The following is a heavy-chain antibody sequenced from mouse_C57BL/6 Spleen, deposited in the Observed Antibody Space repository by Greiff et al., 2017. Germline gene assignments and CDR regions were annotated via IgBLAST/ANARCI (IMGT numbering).Heavy chain of an antibody. J-gene: IGHJ1*03. CDR3: ARGGGYDWYFDV. V-gene: IGHV5-16*01. Sequence: VQLKESEGGLVQPGSSMKLSCTASGFTFSDYYMAWVRQVPEKGLEWVANINYDGSSTYYLDSLKSRFIISRDNAKNILYLQMSSLKSEDTATYYCARGGGYDWYFDVWGTGTTVTVSS. CDR2: INYDGSST. CDR1: GFTFSDYY. D-gene: IGHD2-2*01.